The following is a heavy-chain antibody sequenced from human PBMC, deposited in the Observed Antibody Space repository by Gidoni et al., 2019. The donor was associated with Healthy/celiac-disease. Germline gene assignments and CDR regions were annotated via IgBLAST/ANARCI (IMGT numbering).Heavy chain of an antibody. Sequence: EVQLLESGGGLVQPGGSLTLSCAASGFPFSSYAMSCVSQAPGKGLGGLAAMRGGGGSTYYADSVKGRVTISRDNSKNTLYLQMNSLRAEDTAVYYCAKGSRRDLYYYYSSGPSVYFQHWGQGTLVTVSS. CDR1: GFPFSSYA. D-gene: IGHD3-22*01. CDR2: MRGGGGST. CDR3: AKGSRRDLYYYYSSGPSVYFQH. V-gene: IGHV3-23*01. J-gene: IGHJ1*01.